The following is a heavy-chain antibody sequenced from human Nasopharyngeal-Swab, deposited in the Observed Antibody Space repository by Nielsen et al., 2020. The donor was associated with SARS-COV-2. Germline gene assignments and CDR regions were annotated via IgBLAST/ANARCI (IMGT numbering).Heavy chain of an antibody. D-gene: IGHD6-19*01. Sequence: WIRQPPGQGLEWVSAISGSGGSTYYADSVKGRFTISRDNSKNTLYLQMNSLRAEDTAVYYCAKDLTNIAVAGPIIDYWGQGTLVTVSS. J-gene: IGHJ4*02. V-gene: IGHV3-23*01. CDR3: AKDLTNIAVAGPIIDY. CDR2: ISGSGGST.